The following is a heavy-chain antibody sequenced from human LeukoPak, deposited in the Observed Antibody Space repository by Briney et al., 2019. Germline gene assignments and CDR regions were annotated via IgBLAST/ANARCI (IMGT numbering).Heavy chain of an antibody. CDR1: GGSISSNY. V-gene: IGHV4-59*01. J-gene: IGHJ6*03. CDR2: IYYSGST. D-gene: IGHD3-3*01. Sequence: SETLPLTCTVSGGSISSNYWSWIRQPPGKGLEWIGYIYYSGSTNYNPSLKSRVTISIDTSKNQFSLKLSSVTAADTAVYYCARTYYDFWTGAYYYYMDVWGKGTTVTVSS. CDR3: ARTYYDFWTGAYYYYMDV.